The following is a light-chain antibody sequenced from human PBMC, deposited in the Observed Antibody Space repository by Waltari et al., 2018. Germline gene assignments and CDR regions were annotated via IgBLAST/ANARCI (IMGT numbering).Light chain of an antibody. V-gene: IGLV2-23*02. J-gene: IGLJ3*02. Sequence: QSALTQPASVSGSRGQSITISCTGSSSDIGSYNVVSWYQPHPGKAPKLLIYGVNNRPSGVSNRFSGSKSGNTASRTIAGLQAEDEADYYCSSYAGRVVFGGGTKLTVL. CDR1: SSDIGSYNV. CDR3: SSYAGRVV. CDR2: GVN.